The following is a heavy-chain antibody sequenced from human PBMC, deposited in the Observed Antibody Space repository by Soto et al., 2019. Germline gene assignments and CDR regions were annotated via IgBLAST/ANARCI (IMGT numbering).Heavy chain of an antibody. Sequence: EVQLVESGGGLVQPGRSLRLSCAASGFTFDDYAMHWVRQAPGKGLEWVSGISWNSGSIGYADSVKGRFTISRDNAKNSLYLQMNSLRAEDTALYYCAVWFGVRNAFDIWGQGTMVTVSS. CDR1: GFTFDDYA. CDR3: AVWFGVRNAFDI. D-gene: IGHD3-10*01. J-gene: IGHJ3*02. CDR2: ISWNSGSI. V-gene: IGHV3-9*01.